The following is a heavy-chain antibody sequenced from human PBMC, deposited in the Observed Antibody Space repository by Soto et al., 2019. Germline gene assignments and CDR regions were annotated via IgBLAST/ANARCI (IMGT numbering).Heavy chain of an antibody. V-gene: IGHV4-59*12. CDR2: IYDSGST. CDR3: ARGGLEPLTFDS. Sequence: SETLSLTCTVSGGSISNYYWSWVRQPPGKGLEWIGYIYDSGSTNYNPSLKSRVSISMDRSKNQFSLSLSSLTAADTAVYYCARGGLEPLTFDSWGQGTLVTVS. J-gene: IGHJ4*02. D-gene: IGHD1-26*01. CDR1: GGSISNYY.